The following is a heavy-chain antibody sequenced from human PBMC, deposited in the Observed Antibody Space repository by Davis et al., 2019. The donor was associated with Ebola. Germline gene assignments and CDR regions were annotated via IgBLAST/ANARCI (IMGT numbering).Heavy chain of an antibody. Sequence: PSETLSLTCTVSGGSISSYYWSWIRQPPGKGLEWIGYIYYSGSTNYNPSLKSRVTISVDTSKNQFSLKLSSVTAADTAVYYCARLVSPPRLGVGFDYWGQGTLVTVSS. CDR1: GGSISSYY. D-gene: IGHD6-19*01. V-gene: IGHV4-59*08. CDR3: ARLVSPPRLGVGFDY. J-gene: IGHJ4*02. CDR2: IYYSGST.